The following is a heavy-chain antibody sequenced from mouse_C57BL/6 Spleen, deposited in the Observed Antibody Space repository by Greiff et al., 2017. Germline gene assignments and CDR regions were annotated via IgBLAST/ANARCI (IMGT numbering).Heavy chain of an antibody. Sequence: VQLQQSGTELVKPGASVKLSCKASGYTFTSYWMHWVKQRPGQGLEWIGNINPTNGGTNYNEKFKSKATLTVDKSSSTAYMQLSSLTSEDSAVYYCARMTFYDDHYFDYWGQGTSVTVSS. CDR3: ARMTFYDDHYFDY. CDR1: GYTFTSYW. V-gene: IGHV1-53*01. D-gene: IGHD2-4*01. CDR2: INPTNGGT. J-gene: IGHJ2*02.